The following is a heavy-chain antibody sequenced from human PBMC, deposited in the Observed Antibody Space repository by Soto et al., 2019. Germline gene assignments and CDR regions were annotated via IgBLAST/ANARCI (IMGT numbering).Heavy chain of an antibody. D-gene: IGHD2-2*02. J-gene: IGHJ3*02. CDR3: AKVKDCSSTSCYTGAFDI. V-gene: IGHV3-23*01. Sequence: GGSLRLSCAASGFTFSSYAMSWVRQAPGKGLEWVSAISGSGGSTYYADSVKGRFTISRDNSKNTLYPQMNSLRAEDTAVYYCAKVKDCSSTSCYTGAFDIWGQGTMVTVSS. CDR1: GFTFSSYA. CDR2: ISGSGGST.